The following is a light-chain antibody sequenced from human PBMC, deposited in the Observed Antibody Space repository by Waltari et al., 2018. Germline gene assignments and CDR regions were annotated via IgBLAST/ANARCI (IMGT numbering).Light chain of an antibody. CDR2: DVT. CDR3: CSYIGTHTNWV. J-gene: IGLJ3*02. CDR1: SSEVGDFNF. Sequence: QSALTQPRSVSGSPGQSVTLSCTGISSEVGDFNFVSWYQQHPGEAPKLMIYDVTKRPSGVPDRLSGSKSGNTASLTISGLQAEDEANYYCCSYIGTHTNWVFGGGTKLTVL. V-gene: IGLV2-11*01.